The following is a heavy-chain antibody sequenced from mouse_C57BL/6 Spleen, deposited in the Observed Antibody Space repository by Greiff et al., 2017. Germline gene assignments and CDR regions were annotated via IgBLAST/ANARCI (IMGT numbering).Heavy chain of an antibody. J-gene: IGHJ4*01. V-gene: IGHV5-16*01. CDR3: ARGQLGYAMDY. CDR2: INYDGSST. Sequence: EVKLVESEGGLVQPGSSMKLSCTASGFTFSDYYMAWVRQVPEKGLEWVANINYDGSSTYYLDSLKSRFIISRDNAKNILYLQMSSLKSEDTATYYCARGQLGYAMDYWGQGTSVTVSS. CDR1: GFTFSDYY.